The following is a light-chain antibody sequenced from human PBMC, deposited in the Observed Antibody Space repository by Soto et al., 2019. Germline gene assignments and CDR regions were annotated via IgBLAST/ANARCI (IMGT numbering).Light chain of an antibody. J-gene: IGKJ4*01. CDR1: QTISSW. V-gene: IGKV1-5*01. CDR2: DAS. CDR3: QQANSFPLT. Sequence: DIQMTQSPSTLSASVGDRVTVTCRASQTISSWLAWYQQKPGKAPELLIYDASSLAGGVPSRFSGSESGTEFTLTIDSLQPDDFATYYCQQANSFPLTFGGGTKVDIK.